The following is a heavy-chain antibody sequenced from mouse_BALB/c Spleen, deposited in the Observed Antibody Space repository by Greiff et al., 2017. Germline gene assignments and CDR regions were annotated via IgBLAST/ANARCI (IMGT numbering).Heavy chain of an antibody. V-gene: IGHV3-2*02. Sequence: EVKLQESGPGLVKPSQSLSLTCTVTGYSITSDYAWNWIRQFPGNKLEWMGYISYSGSTSYNPSLKSRISITRDTSKNQFFLQLNSVTTEDTATYYCASKKYGNSYAMDYWGQGTSVTVSS. D-gene: IGHD2-10*02. CDR2: ISYSGST. J-gene: IGHJ4*01. CDR1: GYSITSDYA. CDR3: ASKKYGNSYAMDY.